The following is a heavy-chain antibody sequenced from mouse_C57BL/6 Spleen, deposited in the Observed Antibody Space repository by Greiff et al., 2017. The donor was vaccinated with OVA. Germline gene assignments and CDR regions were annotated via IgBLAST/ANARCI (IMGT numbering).Heavy chain of an antibody. CDR2: ISYSGST. J-gene: IGHJ1*03. D-gene: IGHD1-1*01. V-gene: IGHV3-1*01. CDR1: GSSITSGYD. Sequence: DVMLVESGPGMVKPSQSLSLTCTVTGSSITSGYDWHWIRHFPGNKLEWMGYISYSGSTNYNPSLKSRISITHDTSKNHFFLKLNSVTTEDTATYYCARGDYYYGSSWYFDVWGTGTTVTVSS. CDR3: ARGDYYYGSSWYFDV.